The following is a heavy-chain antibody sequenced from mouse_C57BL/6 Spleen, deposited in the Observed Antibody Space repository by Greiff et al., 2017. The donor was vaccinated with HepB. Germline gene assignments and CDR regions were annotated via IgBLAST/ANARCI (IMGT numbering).Heavy chain of an antibody. CDR3: ARHYGSSYEDYAMDY. V-gene: IGHV5-6*01. D-gene: IGHD1-1*01. Sequence: VQLQQSGGDLVKPGGSLKLSCAASGFTFSSYGMSWVRQTPDKRLEWVATISSGGSYTYYPDSVKGRFTISRDNAKNTLYLQMSSLKSEDTAMYYCARHYGSSYEDYAMDYWGQGTSVTVSS. CDR1: GFTFSSYG. J-gene: IGHJ4*01. CDR2: ISSGGSYT.